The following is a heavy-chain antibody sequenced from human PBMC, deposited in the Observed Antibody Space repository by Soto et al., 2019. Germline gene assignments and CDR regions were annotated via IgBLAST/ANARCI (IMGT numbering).Heavy chain of an antibody. Sequence: GGSLRLSFAASGFTFSSYAMSWVRQAPGKGLKWVSALTSSGGNTYYADSVKGRFTISRDNSKNTLYLQMNSLGAEDTAVYYCAKLSGDSWGYFDYWGQGTLVTVSS. CDR3: AKLSGDSWGYFDY. V-gene: IGHV3-23*01. CDR2: LTSSGGNT. CDR1: GFTFSSYA. D-gene: IGHD2-21*02. J-gene: IGHJ4*02.